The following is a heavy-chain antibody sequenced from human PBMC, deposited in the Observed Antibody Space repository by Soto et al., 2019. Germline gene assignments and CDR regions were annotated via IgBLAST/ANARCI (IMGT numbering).Heavy chain of an antibody. Sequence: ASVKVSCKASEYSFTGHYLHWVRQAPGQGLEWMGWIDPKSGDTKYAPKFQDRVTMTRDTSISTAYMDLSSLRYDDTAVYYCARDYDKSGYDYFDPWGQGTLVTV. CDR2: IDPKSGDT. J-gene: IGHJ5*02. D-gene: IGHD3-22*01. CDR1: EYSFTGHY. V-gene: IGHV1-2*02. CDR3: ARDYDKSGYDYFDP.